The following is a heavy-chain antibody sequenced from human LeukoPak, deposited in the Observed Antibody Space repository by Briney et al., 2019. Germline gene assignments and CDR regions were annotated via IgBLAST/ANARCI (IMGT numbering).Heavy chain of an antibody. V-gene: IGHV3-23*01. CDR1: GFTFTSYA. Sequence: GGSLRLSCAASGFTFTSYAMNWVRQAPGKGLEWVSGVSGSGDRTDYADAVKGRFTISRDNSKNTLYLQMNSLRAEDTAVYYCAKVIAATKYWYFDLWGRGTLVTVSS. D-gene: IGHD6-13*01. CDR2: VSGSGDRT. J-gene: IGHJ2*01. CDR3: AKVIAATKYWYFDL.